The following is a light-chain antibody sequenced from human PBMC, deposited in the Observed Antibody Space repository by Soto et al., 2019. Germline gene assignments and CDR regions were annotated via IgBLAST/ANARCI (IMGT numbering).Light chain of an antibody. CDR3: QQYGSSPIFT. CDR2: GAS. Sequence: EIVLTQSPGTLSLSPGERATLSCRASQSVSSNYLAWYQQKPGQAPRLLIYGASSRATGIPDRFSGSGSGTDFTLTISRLEPEDFAVYYCQQYGSSPIFTFGAGTKVDIK. CDR1: QSVSSNY. V-gene: IGKV3-20*01. J-gene: IGKJ3*01.